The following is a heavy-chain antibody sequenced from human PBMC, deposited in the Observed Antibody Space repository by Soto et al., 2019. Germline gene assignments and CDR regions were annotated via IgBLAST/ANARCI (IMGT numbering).Heavy chain of an antibody. CDR1: GFTFSSYA. CDR2: ISGSGGST. D-gene: IGHD4-17*01. Sequence: EVQLLESGGGLVQPGGSLRLSCAASGFTFSSYAMSWVRQAPGKGLEWVSAISGSGGSTYYADSVKGRFTISRDNSKNTLYLQMNSLRAEDTAVYYCAKERSNDYGDYEWARGAFDIWGQGTMVTVSS. V-gene: IGHV3-23*01. CDR3: AKERSNDYGDYEWARGAFDI. J-gene: IGHJ3*02.